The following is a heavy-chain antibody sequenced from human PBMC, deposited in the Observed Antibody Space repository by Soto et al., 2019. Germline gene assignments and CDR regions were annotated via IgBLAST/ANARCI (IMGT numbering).Heavy chain of an antibody. J-gene: IGHJ4*01. CDR2: INHSGST. D-gene: IGHD2-15*01. CDR1: VGSFSGYY. V-gene: IGHV4-34*01. Sequence: PSETLCVTCASYVGSFSGYYWSWIRQPPGKGLELIGEINHSGSTNYNPSLKSRVTISVDTSKNQFSLKLSSVTAADTAVYYCARALQYCSGGSCPFDYWGHGTMVTVSS. CDR3: ARALQYCSGGSCPFDY.